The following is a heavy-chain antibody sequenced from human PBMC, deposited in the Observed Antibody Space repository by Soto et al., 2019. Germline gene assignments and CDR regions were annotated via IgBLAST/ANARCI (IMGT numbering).Heavy chain of an antibody. Sequence: QVQLVQSGAEVKKPGASVKVSCKASGYTFTSYDINWVRQATGQGLEWMGWMNPNSGNTGYAQKFQGTVTMTRTTTIRTAYMELSTLRSDATAVSYFATANTSYRMALWGHCTTVTVSS. CDR1: GYTFTSYD. CDR2: MNPNSGNT. V-gene: IGHV1-8*01. J-gene: IGHJ6*02. CDR3: ATANTSYRMAL.